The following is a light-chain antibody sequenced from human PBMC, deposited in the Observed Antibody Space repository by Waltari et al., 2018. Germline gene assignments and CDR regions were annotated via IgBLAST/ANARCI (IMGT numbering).Light chain of an antibody. CDR3: QERSNWPLT. Sequence: EIVLTQSPATLSLSPGERATLSCRASQSVSTFLAWYQQKPGQAPRLLIYDASTRATGTPARFGGSGAGTDFTLTISSRDPEDFAVYFCQERSNWPLTFGGGTEVE. CDR2: DAS. J-gene: IGKJ4*01. CDR1: QSVSTF. V-gene: IGKV3-11*01.